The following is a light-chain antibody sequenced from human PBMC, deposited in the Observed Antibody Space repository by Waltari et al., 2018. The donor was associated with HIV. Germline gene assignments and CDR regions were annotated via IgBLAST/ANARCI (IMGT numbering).Light chain of an antibody. J-gene: IGKJ3*01. Sequence: IQLTQSPLSLSASLAHSVTITCRPSHNIIGFLNWYQQNPGKPPKPLVFATSSLQTGVPSRFKGSASGMDFSHISSSLHPEDFATYYWQQSFSGFNFGPGTNVH. CDR1: HNIIGF. V-gene: IGKV1-39*01. CDR3: QQSFSGFN. CDR2: ATS.